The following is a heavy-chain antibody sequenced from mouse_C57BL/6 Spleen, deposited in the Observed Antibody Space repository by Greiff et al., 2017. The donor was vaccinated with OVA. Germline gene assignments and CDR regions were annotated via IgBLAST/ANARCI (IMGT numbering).Heavy chain of an antibody. Sequence: QVQLKESGAELMKPGASVKLSCKATGYTFTGYWIEWVKQRPGHGLEWIGEILPGSGSTNYNEKFKGKATFTADTSSNTAYMQLSSLTTEDSAIYYCASTYGSSYWFAYWGQGTLVTVSA. CDR2: ILPGSGST. J-gene: IGHJ3*01. CDR1: GYTFTGYW. D-gene: IGHD1-1*01. CDR3: ASTYGSSYWFAY. V-gene: IGHV1-9*01.